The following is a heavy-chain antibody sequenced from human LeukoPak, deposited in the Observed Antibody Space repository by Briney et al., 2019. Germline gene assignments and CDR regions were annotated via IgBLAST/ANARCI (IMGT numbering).Heavy chain of an antibody. D-gene: IGHD7-27*01. Sequence: ASVKVSCKASGYTFTGYYMHWVRQAPGQGLEWMGWINPNSGGTNYAQKFQGRVTMTRDTSISTAYMELSRLRSDDTAVYYCARNPQIRINWGGRGAFDIWGQGTMVTVSS. CDR1: GYTFTGYY. J-gene: IGHJ3*02. V-gene: IGHV1-2*02. CDR3: ARNPQIRINWGGRGAFDI. CDR2: INPNSGGT.